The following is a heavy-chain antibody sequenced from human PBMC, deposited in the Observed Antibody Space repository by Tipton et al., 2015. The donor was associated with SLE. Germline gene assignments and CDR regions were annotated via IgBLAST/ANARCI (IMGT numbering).Heavy chain of an antibody. CDR1: GGSISNDRNY. Sequence: GLVKPSETLSLTCKVSGGSISNDRNYWSWIRQSPGKGLEWIGYIYYSGNTNYNPSLRSRVTISVDTSKNQFSLKLSSVTAADTAVYYCARLPTGFPNWFDPWGQGTLVTVPS. V-gene: IGHV4-61*01. J-gene: IGHJ5*02. CDR3: ARLPTGFPNWFDP. D-gene: IGHD4-17*01. CDR2: IYYSGNT.